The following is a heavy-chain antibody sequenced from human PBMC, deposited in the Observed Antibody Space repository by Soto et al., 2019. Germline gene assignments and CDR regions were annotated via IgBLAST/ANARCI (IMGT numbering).Heavy chain of an antibody. D-gene: IGHD4-17*01. CDR2: ISGNGFST. J-gene: IGHJ3*02. CDR3: AHPRGYGVFDAYDI. CDR1: GFTFSTYA. Sequence: GGSLRLSCAATGFTFSTYAMSWVRQAPGKGLEWVSAISGNGFSTYYAGSVKGRFTISRDNSIDRLYMQMNSLRTEDTAVYYCAHPRGYGVFDAYDIWGQGAMVTVSS. V-gene: IGHV3-23*01.